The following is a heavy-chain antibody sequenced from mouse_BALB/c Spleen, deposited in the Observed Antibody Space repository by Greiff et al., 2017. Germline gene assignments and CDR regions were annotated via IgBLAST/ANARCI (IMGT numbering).Heavy chain of an antibody. CDR3: ALVQGAMDY. CDR2: IYPGDGDT. V-gene: IGHV1-87*01. D-gene: IGHD2-10*02. Sequence: VQVQQSGAELARPGASVKLSCKASGYTFTSYWMPWVNQRPGQGLEWIGAIYPGDGDTRYTQKFKGKATLTADKSSSTAYMQLSSLASEDSAVYYCALVQGAMDYWGQGTSVTVSS. J-gene: IGHJ4*01. CDR1: GYTFTSYW.